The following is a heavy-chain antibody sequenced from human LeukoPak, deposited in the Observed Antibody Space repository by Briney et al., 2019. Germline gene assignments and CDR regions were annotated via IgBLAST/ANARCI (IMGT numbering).Heavy chain of an antibody. D-gene: IGHD5-12*01. CDR3: ARDPPPGYSGYAGYMDV. Sequence: GGSLRLSCAASGFTFSNYSMNWVRQAPGKGLEWVSYISSSSSTIYYADSVKGRFTISRDNAKNSLYLQMNSLRAEDTAVYYCARDPPPGYSGYAGYMDVWGKGTTVTVSS. V-gene: IGHV3-48*01. J-gene: IGHJ6*03. CDR1: GFTFSNYS. CDR2: ISSSSSTI.